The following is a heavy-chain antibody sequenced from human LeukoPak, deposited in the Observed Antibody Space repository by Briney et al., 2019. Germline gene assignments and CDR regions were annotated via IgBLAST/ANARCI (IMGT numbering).Heavy chain of an antibody. Sequence: PSETLSLTCAVYGGSFSGYYWSWIRQPPGKGLEWIGEINHSGSTNYNPSLKSRVTISVDTSKNQFSLKLSSVTAADTAVYYCARVEYSSSKTRIDPWGQGTLVTVSS. V-gene: IGHV4-34*01. J-gene: IGHJ5*02. CDR1: GGSFSGYY. CDR2: INHSGST. D-gene: IGHD6-6*01. CDR3: ARVEYSSSKTRIDP.